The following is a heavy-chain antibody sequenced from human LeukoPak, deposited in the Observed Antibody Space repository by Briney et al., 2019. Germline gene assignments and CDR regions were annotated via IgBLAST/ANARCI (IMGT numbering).Heavy chain of an antibody. CDR1: GYAFTSYD. J-gene: IGHJ4*02. CDR2: MNPNSGNT. V-gene: IGHV1-8*01. CDR3: ARLTTYYDFWSGYYFNAAQTHFDY. Sequence: GASVKVSCKASGYAFTSYDINWVRQATGQGLEWMGWMNPNSGNTGYAQKFQGRVTMTRNTSISTAYMELSSLRSEGTAVYYCARLTTYYDFWSGYYFNAAQTHFDYWGQGTLVTVSS. D-gene: IGHD3-3*01.